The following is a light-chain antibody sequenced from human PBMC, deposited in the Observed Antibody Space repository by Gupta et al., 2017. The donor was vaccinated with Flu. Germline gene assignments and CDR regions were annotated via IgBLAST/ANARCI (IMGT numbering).Light chain of an antibody. CDR3: QQDSSPPRT. V-gene: IGKV4-1*01. Sequence: SLGGRATFNCKSYQSRFYYSKNKNYLGWYQQKPGQPPKLLIYRASIRGFGVPDRFSGSGSGTDFTLTISRLEAEDVAVYYCQQDSSPPRTFGQGTKVEIK. J-gene: IGKJ1*01. CDR2: RAS. CDR1: QSRFYYSKNKNY.